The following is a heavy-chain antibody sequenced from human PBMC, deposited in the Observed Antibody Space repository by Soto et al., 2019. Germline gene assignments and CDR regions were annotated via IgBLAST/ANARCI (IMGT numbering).Heavy chain of an antibody. CDR1: GFTFSSYA. V-gene: IGHV3-23*01. D-gene: IGHD4-17*01. CDR3: AKDLYGDPPPYYYYYYMDV. Sequence: EVQLLESGGGLVQPGGSLRLSCAASGFTFSSYAMSWVRQAPGKGLEWVSAISGSGGSTYYADSVKGRFTISRDNSKNTLYLQMNSLRAEDTTVYYCAKDLYGDPPPYYYYYYMDVWGKGTTVTVSS. J-gene: IGHJ6*03. CDR2: ISGSGGST.